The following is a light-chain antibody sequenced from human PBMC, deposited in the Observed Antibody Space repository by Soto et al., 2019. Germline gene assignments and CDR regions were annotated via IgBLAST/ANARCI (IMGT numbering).Light chain of an antibody. Sequence: DIQMIQSPSTLSASVGDRVTITCRASQSISSWLAWYQQKPGKAPKLLIYKASSLESGVPSRFSGSGSGTEFTLTISSLQPDDFATYYCQQYNSYPLTFGGGTKVGIK. V-gene: IGKV1-5*03. J-gene: IGKJ4*01. CDR1: QSISSW. CDR3: QQYNSYPLT. CDR2: KAS.